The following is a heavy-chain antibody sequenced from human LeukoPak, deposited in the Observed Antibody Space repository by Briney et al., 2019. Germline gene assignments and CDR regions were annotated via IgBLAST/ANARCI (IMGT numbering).Heavy chain of an antibody. V-gene: IGHV4-59*01. J-gene: IGHJ4*02. CDR3: ARDGLRRGYSYGLDY. D-gene: IGHD5-18*01. CDR1: DDSITMYY. Sequence: SETLSLTCSVSDDSITMYYWTWIRQPPGKGLEWIGNIYDRGSTNYNPSLKSRVTLSVDTSKNQFSLKLSSVTAADTAVYFCARDGLRRGYSYGLDYWGQGTLVTVSS. CDR2: IYDRGST.